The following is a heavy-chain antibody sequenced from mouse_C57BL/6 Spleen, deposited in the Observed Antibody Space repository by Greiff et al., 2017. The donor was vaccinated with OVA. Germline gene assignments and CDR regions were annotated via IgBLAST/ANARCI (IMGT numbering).Heavy chain of an antibody. D-gene: IGHD1-1*01. CDR1: GYSITSGYY. CDR3: ARSGVVATDYAMDY. CDR2: ISYDGSN. Sequence: ESGPGLVKPSQSLSLTCSVTGYSITSGYYWNWIRQFPGNKLEWMGYISYDGSNNYNPSLKNRISITRDTSKNQFFLKLNSVTTEDTATYYCARSGVVATDYAMDYWGQGTSVTVSS. J-gene: IGHJ4*01. V-gene: IGHV3-6*01.